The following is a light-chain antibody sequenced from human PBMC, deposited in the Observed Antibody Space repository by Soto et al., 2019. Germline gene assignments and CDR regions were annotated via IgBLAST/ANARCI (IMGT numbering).Light chain of an antibody. V-gene: IGLV4-69*01. Sequence: QPVLTQSPSASASLGASVKLTCTLSSGHSSYAIAWHQQQPEKGPRYLMKLNSDGSHSKGDGIPDRFSGSSSGAERYLTISSLRSEDEADYYCQTWGTGTWVFGGGTKLTVL. CDR2: LNSDGSH. CDR1: SGHSSYA. J-gene: IGLJ3*02. CDR3: QTWGTGTWV.